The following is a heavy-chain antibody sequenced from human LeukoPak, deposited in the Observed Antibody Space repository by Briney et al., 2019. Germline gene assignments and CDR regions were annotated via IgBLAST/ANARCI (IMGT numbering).Heavy chain of an antibody. V-gene: IGHV1-69*01. D-gene: IGHD2-15*01. Sequence: GSSVKVSCKASGGTFSSYAISWVRQAPGQGLEWMGGIIPIFGTANYAQKFQGRVTITADESTGTAYMELSSLRSEDTAVYYCARVGSGGSCYSCHFDYWGQGTLVTVSS. CDR2: IIPIFGTA. CDR3: ARVGSGGSCYSCHFDY. CDR1: GGTFSSYA. J-gene: IGHJ4*02.